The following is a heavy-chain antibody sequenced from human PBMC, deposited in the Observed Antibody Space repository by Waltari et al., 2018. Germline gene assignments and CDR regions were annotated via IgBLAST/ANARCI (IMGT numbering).Heavy chain of an antibody. V-gene: IGHV1-69*10. CDR3: ARKDYYDSSGYDYYYMDV. J-gene: IGHJ6*03. CDR2: IIPILGIA. D-gene: IGHD3-22*01. CDR1: GGTFSSYA. Sequence: QVQLVQSGAEVKKPGSSVKVSCKASGGTFSSYAISWVRQAPGPGLEWMGGIIPILGIANYAQKFQGRVTITADKSTSTAYMELSSLRSEDTAVYYCARKDYYDSSGYDYYYMDVWGKGTTVTVSS.